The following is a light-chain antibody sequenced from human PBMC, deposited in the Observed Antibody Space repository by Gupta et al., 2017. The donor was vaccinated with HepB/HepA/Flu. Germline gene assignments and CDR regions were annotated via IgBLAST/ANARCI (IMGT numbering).Light chain of an antibody. V-gene: IGKV3-15*01. CDR1: QSVSSN. J-gene: IGKJ4*01. CDR3: QQENNWPIT. CDR2: GAS. Sequence: EIVMTQSPATLSVSPGDRATLSCRASQSVSSNLAWYQQKPGQAPRLLIYGASTRATGIPARFSGSGSGTEFTLTISSLQSEDFAVYYCQQENNWPITFGGGTKVEIK.